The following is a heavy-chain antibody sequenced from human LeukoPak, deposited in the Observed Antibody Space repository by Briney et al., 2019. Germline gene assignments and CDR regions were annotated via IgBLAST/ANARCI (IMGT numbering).Heavy chain of an antibody. D-gene: IGHD3-22*01. J-gene: IGHJ4*02. CDR3: AREVSYYYDSSGYYYCDY. V-gene: IGHV3-21*01. Sequence: GGSLRLSCAASGFTFSSYSMNWVRQAPGKGLEWVSSISSSSSYIYYADSVKGRFTISRDNAKNSLYLQMNSLRAEDTAVYYCAREVSYYYDSSGYYYCDYWGQGTLVTVSS. CDR2: ISSSSSYI. CDR1: GFTFSSYS.